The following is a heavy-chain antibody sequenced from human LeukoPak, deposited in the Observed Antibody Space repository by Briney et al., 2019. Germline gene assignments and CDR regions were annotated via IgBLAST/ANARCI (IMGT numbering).Heavy chain of an antibody. V-gene: IGHV4-39*07. J-gene: IGHJ3*02. CDR2: IYISGRT. CDR3: AREVWADHAFDI. D-gene: IGHD7-27*01. Sequence: SETLSLTCNVSGGSINSNTYNWGWVRQPPGKGLEWIGIIYISGRTFYSSSLKSRVTMSVDMSKNQFSLNLSSVTAVDTAVYYCAREVWADHAFDIWGQGTMVTVSS. CDR1: GGSINSNTYN.